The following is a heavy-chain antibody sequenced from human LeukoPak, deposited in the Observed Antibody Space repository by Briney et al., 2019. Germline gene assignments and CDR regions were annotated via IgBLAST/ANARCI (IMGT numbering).Heavy chain of an antibody. J-gene: IGHJ4*02. Sequence: GGSLRLSCAASGFTFSSYSINWVRQAPGKGLEWVSSISSTGSYIYYADSVKGRFTISRDNAKNSLYLQMNSLRAEDTAVYYCARDRGILTGYMTFWGQGTLVTVSS. D-gene: IGHD3-9*01. CDR2: ISSTGSYI. CDR3: ARDRGILTGYMTF. V-gene: IGHV3-21*01. CDR1: GFTFSSYS.